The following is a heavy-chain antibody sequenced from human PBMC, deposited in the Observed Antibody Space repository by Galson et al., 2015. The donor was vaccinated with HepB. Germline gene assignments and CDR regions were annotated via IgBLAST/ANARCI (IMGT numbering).Heavy chain of an antibody. J-gene: IGHJ6*02. CDR1: GYTFTSYA. CDR3: ARDLYSSGWYEPHYYYYYGMDV. D-gene: IGHD6-19*01. CDR2: INAGNGNT. Sequence: SVKVSCKASGYTFTSYAMHWVRQAPGQRLEWMGWINAGNGNTKYSQKFQGRVTITRDTSASTAYMELSSLRSEDTAVYYCARDLYSSGWYEPHYYYYYGMDVWGQGTTVTVSS. V-gene: IGHV1-3*01.